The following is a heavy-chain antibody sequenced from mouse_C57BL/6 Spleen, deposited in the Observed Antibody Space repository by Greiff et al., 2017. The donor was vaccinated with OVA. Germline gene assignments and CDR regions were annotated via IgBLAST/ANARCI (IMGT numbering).Heavy chain of an antibody. Sequence: VKLMESGAELVRPGTSVKVSCKASGYAFTNYLKEWVKQRPGQGLEWIGVINPGSGGTNYNEKLKGKATLTADKSSSTAYMQLSSLTSEDSAVYFCARGLRLDYWGQGTTLTVSS. J-gene: IGHJ2*01. CDR2: INPGSGGT. CDR3: ARGLRLDY. CDR1: GYAFTNYL. D-gene: IGHD1-2*01. V-gene: IGHV1-54*01.